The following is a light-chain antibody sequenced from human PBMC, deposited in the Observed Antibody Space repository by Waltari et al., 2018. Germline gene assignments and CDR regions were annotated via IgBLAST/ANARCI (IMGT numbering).Light chain of an antibody. Sequence: QSALTQPPSASGSPGQSVTISCTGTSRDVGGYNYVSWYRQHPGKAPKLMIYEVSKRPSGVPDRFSGSKSGNTASLTVSGLQAEDEADYYCSSSVGSNNLHVVFGGGTKLTVL. CDR3: SSSVGSNNLHVV. CDR1: SRDVGGYNY. CDR2: EVS. J-gene: IGLJ2*01. V-gene: IGLV2-8*01.